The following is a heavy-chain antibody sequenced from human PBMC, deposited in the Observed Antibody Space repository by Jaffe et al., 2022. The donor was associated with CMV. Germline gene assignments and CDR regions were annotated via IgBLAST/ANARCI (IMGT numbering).Heavy chain of an antibody. CDR1: GFTFSSYS. CDR2: ISSSSSYI. V-gene: IGHV3-21*01. J-gene: IGHJ3*02. Sequence: EVQLVESGGGLVKPGGSLRLSCAASGFTFSSYSMNWVRQAPGKGLEWVSSISSSSSYIYYADSVKGRFTISRDNAKNSLYLQMNSLRAEDTAVYYCARGNPPGKNYYGSGSYYAFDIWGQGTMVTVSS. D-gene: IGHD3-10*01. CDR3: ARGNPPGKNYYGSGSYYAFDI.